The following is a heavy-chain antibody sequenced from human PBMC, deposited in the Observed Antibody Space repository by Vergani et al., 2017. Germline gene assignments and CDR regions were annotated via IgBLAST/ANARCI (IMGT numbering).Heavy chain of an antibody. Sequence: QVQLVQSGAEVKKPGASVKVSCKASGYTFTSYGISWVRQAPGQGLEWMGLISAYNGNTNYAQKLQGRVTMTTDTSTSTAYMELRSLRSDDTAVYYCAGDLFYGSGSYYYYYYYGMDVWGQGTTVTVSS. CDR3: AGDLFYGSGSYYYYYYYGMDV. D-gene: IGHD3-10*01. V-gene: IGHV1-18*01. CDR1: GYTFTSYG. J-gene: IGHJ6*02. CDR2: ISAYNGNT.